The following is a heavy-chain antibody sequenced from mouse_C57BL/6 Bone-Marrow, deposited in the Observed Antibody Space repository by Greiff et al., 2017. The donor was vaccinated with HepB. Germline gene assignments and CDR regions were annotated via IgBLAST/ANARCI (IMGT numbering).Heavy chain of an antibody. CDR3: ARCRYSNLGAY. D-gene: IGHD2-5*01. Sequence: VQLQQSGAELARPGASVKLSCKASGYTFTSYGISWVKLRTGQGLEWIGEIYPRSGNTYYNEKFKGKATLTADKSSSTAYMELRSLTSEDSAVYFCARCRYSNLGAYWGQGTLVTVSA. CDR1: GYTFTSYG. V-gene: IGHV1-81*01. J-gene: IGHJ3*01. CDR2: IYPRSGNT.